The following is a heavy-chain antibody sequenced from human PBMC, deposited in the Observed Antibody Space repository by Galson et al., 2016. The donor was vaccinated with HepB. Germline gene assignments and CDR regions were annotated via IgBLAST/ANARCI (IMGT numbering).Heavy chain of an antibody. J-gene: IGHJ6*02. CDR1: GFTLSNYN. CDR3: AREEWSSVPVGGRYFYYGMDV. D-gene: IGHD6-19*01. Sequence: SLRLSCAASGFTLSNYNMNWVRQAPGKGLEWVSYISSSSSYIYYADSVKGRFTISRDNSKDLVHLQMNSLRAEDTAVYYRAREEWSSVPVGGRYFYYGMDVWGQGTTVTVSS. CDR2: ISSSSSYI. V-gene: IGHV3-21*04.